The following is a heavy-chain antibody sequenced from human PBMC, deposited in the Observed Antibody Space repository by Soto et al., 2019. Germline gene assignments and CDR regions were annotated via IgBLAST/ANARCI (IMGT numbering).Heavy chain of an antibody. J-gene: IGHJ4*02. V-gene: IGHV4-59*01. CDR2: ISDSGST. CDR3: ARTVSGYYFDH. Sequence: PPETLSLTCTVSGGSISRYFWSWIRQPPGKGLEWIGYISDSGSTNYPPSLRSRVTISVDTSKNQFSLKLRSVTAADTAVHYCARTVSGYYFDHWGQGSLVTVSS. D-gene: IGHD3-22*01. CDR1: GGSISRYF.